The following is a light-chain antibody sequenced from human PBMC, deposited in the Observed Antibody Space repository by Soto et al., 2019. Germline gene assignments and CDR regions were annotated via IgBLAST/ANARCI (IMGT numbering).Light chain of an antibody. Sequence: EIVMTQSPATLSVSPGERATLSCRASQSVSSNLAWYQQKPGQAPRLLIYGASTSATAIPARFSGSGSGTEFTLTISSLQSEDFAVYYCQQYNIWPPFTFGPGTKVDIK. J-gene: IGKJ3*01. CDR3: QQYNIWPPFT. V-gene: IGKV3-15*01. CDR2: GAS. CDR1: QSVSSN.